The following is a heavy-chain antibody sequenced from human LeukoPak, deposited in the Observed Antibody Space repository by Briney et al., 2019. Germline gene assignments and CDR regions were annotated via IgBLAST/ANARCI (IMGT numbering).Heavy chain of an antibody. D-gene: IGHD4-17*01. CDR3: ARDRETVTVIADY. Sequence: GGSLRLSCAASGFTFSDYYMSWIRQAPGKGLEWVSYVSSSGSTIYYADSVKGRFTISRDNAKNSLYLQMNSLRAEDTAVYYCARDRETVTVIADYWGQGTLVTVSS. J-gene: IGHJ4*02. V-gene: IGHV3-11*04. CDR1: GFTFSDYY. CDR2: VSSSGSTI.